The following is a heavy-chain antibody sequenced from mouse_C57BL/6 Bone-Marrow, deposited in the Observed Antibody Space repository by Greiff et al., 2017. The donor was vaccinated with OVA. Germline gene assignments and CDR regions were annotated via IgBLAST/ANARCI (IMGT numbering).Heavy chain of an antibody. CDR2: INPSSGDT. D-gene: IGHD2-3*01. CDR1: GYTFTSYT. Sequence: VQLQQSGAELARPGASVKMSCKASGYTFTSYTMHWVKQRPGQGLEWIGYINPSSGDTKYNQKFKDKATLTADKSSSTAYMQLSSLTSEDSAVYYCARGQGYYPSYWYFDVWGTGTTVTVTS. J-gene: IGHJ1*03. CDR3: ARGQGYYPSYWYFDV. V-gene: IGHV1-4*01.